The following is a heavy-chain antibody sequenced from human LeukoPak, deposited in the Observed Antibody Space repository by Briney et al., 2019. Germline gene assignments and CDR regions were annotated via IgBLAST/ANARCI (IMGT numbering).Heavy chain of an antibody. V-gene: IGHV3-23*01. D-gene: IGHD6-13*01. J-gene: IGHJ4*02. Sequence: GGSLRLSCAASAFTFSAYAVTWIRQAPGKGLEWVSSIHGSGGSTYYADSVKGRFTVSRDNSKNTLYLQMNSLRADDTAVYYCAKEELVLWGQGTLVTVSS. CDR3: AKEELVL. CDR2: IHGSGGST. CDR1: AFTFSAYA.